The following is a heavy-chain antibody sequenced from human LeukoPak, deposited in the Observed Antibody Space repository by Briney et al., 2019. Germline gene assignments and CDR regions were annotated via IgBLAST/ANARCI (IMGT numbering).Heavy chain of an antibody. D-gene: IGHD4-17*01. V-gene: IGHV3-7*01. Sequence: GGSLRLSCAASGFTFSSYWMSWVRQAPGKGLEWVANIKQDGSEKYYVDSVKGRFTISRDNAKNSLYLQMNSLRAEDTAVYYCAKVYGDYVDDDSFDIWGQGTMVTVSS. CDR3: AKVYGDYVDDDSFDI. CDR1: GFTFSSYW. CDR2: IKQDGSEK. J-gene: IGHJ3*02.